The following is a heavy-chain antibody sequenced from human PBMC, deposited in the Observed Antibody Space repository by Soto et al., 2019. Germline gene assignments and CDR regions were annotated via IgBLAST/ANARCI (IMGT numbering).Heavy chain of an antibody. V-gene: IGHV2-5*02. CDR1: GFSLSTSGVG. CDR3: IQSRCGGDCLPPYASHYYYGMDV. CDR2: LYWDDDK. J-gene: IGHJ6*02. Sequence: QLTLKESGPTLVKPTQTLTLTCTFSGFSLSTSGVGVGWIRQPPGKALEWLALLYWDDDKRYSPSLRSRLTINRATSKSREVLTMTIMDPVDTATYYGIQSRCGGDCLPPYASHYYYGMDVWGQGTTVTVPS. D-gene: IGHD2-21*02.